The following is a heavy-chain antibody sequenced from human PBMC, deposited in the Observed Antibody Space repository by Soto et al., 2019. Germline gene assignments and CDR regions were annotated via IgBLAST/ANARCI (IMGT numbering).Heavy chain of an antibody. J-gene: IGHJ4*02. Sequence: QVQLQESGPGLVKPSQTLSLTCTVSGGSISSGDYYWRWIRQPPGKGLEWIGYIYYSGGTYYNPSLKIRVTISVDTSKNQFSLKLSSVTAADTAVYYCARGDDYVWGSYRYTDRWCQGTLVTVSS. CDR2: IYYSGGT. V-gene: IGHV4-30-4*01. CDR3: ARGDDYVWGSYRYTDR. D-gene: IGHD3-16*02. CDR1: GGSISSGDYY.